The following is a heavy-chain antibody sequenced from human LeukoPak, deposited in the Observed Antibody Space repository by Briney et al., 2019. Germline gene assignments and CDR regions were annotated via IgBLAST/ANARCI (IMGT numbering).Heavy chain of an antibody. D-gene: IGHD1-14*01. Sequence: PGGSLRLSCAASGFTVSSNYMSWVRQAPGKGLEWGSVIYSGGSTYYADSVKGRFTISRDNSKNTLYLQMNSLRADDTAVYYCASGPYLSEFDYRGQGTLVTVSS. J-gene: IGHJ4*02. V-gene: IGHV3-53*01. CDR2: IYSGGST. CDR1: GFTVSSNY. CDR3: ASGPYLSEFDY.